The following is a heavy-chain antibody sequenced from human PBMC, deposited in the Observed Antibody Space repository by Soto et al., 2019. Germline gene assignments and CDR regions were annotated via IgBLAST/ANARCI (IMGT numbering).Heavy chain of an antibody. CDR3: AKTESFNGYYNAFDS. CDR2: VSGGGGST. V-gene: IGHV3-23*01. Sequence: PGGSLRLSCAASGFTFSSYGMHWVRQAPGKGLEWVSTVSGGGGSTYYADSVKGRFTISRDNSGNTVYLQMNSLNAGDTALYYCAKTESFNGYYNAFDSWGQGTRVTVSS. J-gene: IGHJ4*02. CDR1: GFTFSSYG. D-gene: IGHD3-9*01.